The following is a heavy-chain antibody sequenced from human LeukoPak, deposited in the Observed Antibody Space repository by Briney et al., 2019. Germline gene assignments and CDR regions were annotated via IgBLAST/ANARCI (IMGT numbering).Heavy chain of an antibody. D-gene: IGHD1-26*01. CDR1: GGTFISYA. Sequence: SVKVSCKASGGTFISYAISWVRQAPGQGLEWMGGIIPIFGTANYAQKFQGRVTITTDESTSTDYMELSSLRSEDTAVYYCASYQSGSYSGYFDYWGQGTLVTVSS. CDR3: ASYQSGSYSGYFDY. CDR2: IIPIFGTA. J-gene: IGHJ4*02. V-gene: IGHV1-69*05.